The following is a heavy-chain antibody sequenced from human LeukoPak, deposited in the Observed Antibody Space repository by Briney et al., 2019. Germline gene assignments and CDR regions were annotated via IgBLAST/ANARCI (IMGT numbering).Heavy chain of an antibody. CDR3: ARDAAGFDY. D-gene: IGHD6-25*01. CDR1: GFTLSSYW. Sequence: GGSLRLSCAASGFTLSSYWMNGVRQLPGKGLVWVARISGDGSGINYADSVKGRFTISRDNARNTLYLQMNSLRAEDTAVYYCARDAAGFDYWGQGTLVTVSS. V-gene: IGHV3-74*01. J-gene: IGHJ4*02. CDR2: ISGDGSGI.